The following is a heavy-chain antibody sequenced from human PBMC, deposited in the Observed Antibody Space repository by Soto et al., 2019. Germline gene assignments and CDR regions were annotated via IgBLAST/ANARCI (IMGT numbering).Heavy chain of an antibody. D-gene: IGHD3-10*01. Sequence: QLQLQVSGPGLVKPSETLSLTCTVSGGSISSSSYYWGWIRQPPGKGLEWIGSIYYTGSAYYNPSPKTRVALSVDTSKNQFSLNLSSLTAADTAVYYCARPFDDVRGVAAFDIWGQGTMVTVSS. CDR1: GGSISSSSYY. CDR2: IYYTGSA. V-gene: IGHV4-39*01. CDR3: ARPFDDVRGVAAFDI. J-gene: IGHJ3*02.